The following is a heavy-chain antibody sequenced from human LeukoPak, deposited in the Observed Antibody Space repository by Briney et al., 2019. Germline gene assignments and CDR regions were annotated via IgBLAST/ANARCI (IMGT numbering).Heavy chain of an antibody. CDR3: RLYSCGWYADDTDHDY. V-gene: IGHV4-34*03. Sequence: GSLRLTCAASGFTFSSYAMHWVRQAPGKGLEWIGEINHSGSTNYNPSLKSRVTISVDTSKNQFSLKLSSVTAADTAVYYCRLYSCGWYADDTDHDYWGQGTLVTVSS. D-gene: IGHD6-19*01. CDR2: INHSGST. CDR1: GFTFSSYA. J-gene: IGHJ4*02.